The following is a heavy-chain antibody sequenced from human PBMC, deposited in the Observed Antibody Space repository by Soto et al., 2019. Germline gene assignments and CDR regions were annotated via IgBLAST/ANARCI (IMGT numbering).Heavy chain of an antibody. D-gene: IGHD3-10*01. CDR1: GYTFTSYG. CDR2: ISAYNGNT. V-gene: IGHV1-18*01. CDR3: AIDFFRHSPVRGVINYYFDY. J-gene: IGHJ4*02. Sequence: GASVKVSCKASGYTFTSYGISWVRQAPGQGLEWMGWISAYNGNTNYAQKLQGRVTMTTDTSTSTAYMELRSLRSDDTAVYYCAIDFFRHSPVRGVINYYFDYWGQGTLVTVSS.